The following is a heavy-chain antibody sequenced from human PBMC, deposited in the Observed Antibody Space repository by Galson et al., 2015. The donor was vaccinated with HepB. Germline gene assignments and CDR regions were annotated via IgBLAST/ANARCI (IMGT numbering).Heavy chain of an antibody. CDR1: GFTFDDYA. V-gene: IGHV3-9*01. CDR2: ISWNSGSI. J-gene: IGHJ2*01. CDR3: AKGSMVTIDWYFDL. Sequence: SLRLSCAASGFTFDDYAMHWVRQAPGKGLEWVSGISWNSGSIGYADSVKGRFTISRDNAKNSLYLQMNSLRAEDTALYYCAKGSMVTIDWYFDLWGRGTLVTVSS. D-gene: IGHD5-18*01.